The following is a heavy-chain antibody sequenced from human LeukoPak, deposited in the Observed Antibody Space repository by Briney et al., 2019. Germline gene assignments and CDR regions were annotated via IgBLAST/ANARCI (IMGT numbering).Heavy chain of an antibody. CDR1: GFTFSRHW. CDR2: INSDASDT. V-gene: IGHV3-74*01. J-gene: IGHJ4*02. Sequence: QPGGSLRLSCAASGFTFSRHWMHWVRKAPGKGLVWISRINSDASDTNYADFVKGRFTISRDNAKNTVYLQINSLRDEDTAVYYCARICSSTDCLIPDWGQGTLVTVSS. D-gene: IGHD2-2*01. CDR3: ARICSSTDCLIPD.